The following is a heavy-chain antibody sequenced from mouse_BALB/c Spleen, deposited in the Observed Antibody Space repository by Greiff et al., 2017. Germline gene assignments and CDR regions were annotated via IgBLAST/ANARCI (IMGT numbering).Heavy chain of an antibody. CDR3: ARHYYGSSSWYFDV. J-gene: IGHJ1*01. D-gene: IGHD1-1*01. V-gene: IGHV5-17*02. CDR1: GFTFSSFG. Sequence: EVMLVESGGGLVQPGGSRKLSCAASGFTFSSFGMHWVRQAPEKGLEWVAYISSGSSTIYYADTVKGRFTISRDNPKNTLFLQMTSLRSEDTAMYYCARHYYGSSSWYFDVWGAGTTVTVSS. CDR2: ISSGSSTI.